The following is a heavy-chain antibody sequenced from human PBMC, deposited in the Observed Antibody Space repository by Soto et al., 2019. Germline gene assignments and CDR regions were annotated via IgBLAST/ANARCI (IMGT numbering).Heavy chain of an antibody. CDR1: GGSVSSYY. Sequence: LSLTTTVFGGSVSSYYWSLIRQPPGKGLGRFGSIYYIVSTIYNPYFKSRVKISVDTSKNQFSLKLSSVNATNPSGSYFARGENYYYYGMDVWGQGTTVTVSS. J-gene: IGHJ6*02. CDR2: IYYIVST. CDR3: ARGENYYYYGMDV. V-gene: IGHV4-59*02.